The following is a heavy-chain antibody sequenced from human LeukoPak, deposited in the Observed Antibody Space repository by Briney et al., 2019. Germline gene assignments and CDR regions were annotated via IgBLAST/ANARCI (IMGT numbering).Heavy chain of an antibody. CDR3: ARGGLVRGVKVSYYMDV. Sequence: PGGSLRLSCAASGFTFSSYNMNWVRQTPGQGLEWVSSITSGSSHIYYADSVKGRFTISRDNAKSSLYLQMNSLRAGDTAVYYCARGGLVRGVKVSYYMDVWAKGTTVTISS. D-gene: IGHD3-10*01. CDR1: GFTFSSYN. J-gene: IGHJ6*03. CDR2: ITSGSSHI. V-gene: IGHV3-21*01.